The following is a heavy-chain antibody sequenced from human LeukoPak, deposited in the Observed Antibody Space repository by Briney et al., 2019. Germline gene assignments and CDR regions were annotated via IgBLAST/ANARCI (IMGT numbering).Heavy chain of an antibody. V-gene: IGHV3-7*01. Sequence: GGSLRLSCGASGFSFSSYWMTWVRQAPGKGLDWVANIKQDGSEKYYVDSVGGRFTISRDNAKNSLYLQMDSLTAEDTAVYYCAIDRWSGGNHSNVFAIWGQGTMVTVSS. J-gene: IGHJ3*02. D-gene: IGHD4-23*01. CDR3: AIDRWSGGNHSNVFAI. CDR2: IKQDGSEK. CDR1: GFSFSSYW.